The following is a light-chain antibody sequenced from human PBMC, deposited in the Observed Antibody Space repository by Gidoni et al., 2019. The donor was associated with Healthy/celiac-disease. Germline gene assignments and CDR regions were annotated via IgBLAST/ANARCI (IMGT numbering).Light chain of an antibody. Sequence: EIVLTQSPGTLSLSPGERDTLSCRASQSVSSSYLSWYQKKPGQAPRLLIYGASSRSTGIPDRFSGSWSWTDFTLTISRLESEYFAVYYCQQYFISPSFGPGTKVDIK. J-gene: IGKJ3*01. CDR3: QQYFISPS. CDR1: QSVSSSY. V-gene: IGKV3-20*01. CDR2: GAS.